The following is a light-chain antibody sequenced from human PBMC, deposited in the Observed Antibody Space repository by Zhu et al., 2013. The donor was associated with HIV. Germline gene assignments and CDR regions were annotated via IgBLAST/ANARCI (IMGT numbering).Light chain of an antibody. CDR1: QSLVHSDGNTY. V-gene: IGKV2-24*01. CDR3: QQRSNWPPYT. Sequence: DIVMTQTPLSSPVTLGQPASISCRSSQSLVHSDGNTYLSWLQQRPGQPPRLLIYKISNRFSGVPDRFSGSGSGTDFTLTISSLEPEDFAVYYCQQRSNWPPYTFGQGTKLEIK. CDR2: KIS. J-gene: IGKJ2*01.